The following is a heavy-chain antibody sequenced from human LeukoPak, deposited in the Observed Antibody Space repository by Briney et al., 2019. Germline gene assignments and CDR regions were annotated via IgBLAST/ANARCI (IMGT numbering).Heavy chain of an antibody. J-gene: IGHJ4*02. CDR1: GYSISSGYY. V-gene: IGHV4-38-2*02. Sequence: PSETLSLTCTVSGYSISSGYYWGWIRQPPGKGLEWIGSIYYSGSTYYNPSLKSRVTISVDTSKNQFSLKLSSVTAADTAVYYCASGPGDSGWYGIDYWGQGTLVTVSS. CDR2: IYYSGST. D-gene: IGHD6-19*01. CDR3: ASGPGDSGWYGIDY.